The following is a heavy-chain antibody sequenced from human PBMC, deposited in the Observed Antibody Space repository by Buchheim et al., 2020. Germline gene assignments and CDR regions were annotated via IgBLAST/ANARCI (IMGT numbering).Heavy chain of an antibody. D-gene: IGHD2-2*01. Sequence: QVQLQESGPGLVKPSQTLSLTCTVSGGSISSGGYYWSWIRQHPGKGLEWIGYIYYSGSTYYNPSLKSRVTISVDMSNNQLSLKLNSVTAADTAVYYCARHRALGYCSSLNCYSFDPWGQGIL. V-gene: IGHV4-31*03. CDR2: IYYSGST. CDR3: ARHRALGYCSSLNCYSFDP. J-gene: IGHJ5*01. CDR1: GGSISSGGYY.